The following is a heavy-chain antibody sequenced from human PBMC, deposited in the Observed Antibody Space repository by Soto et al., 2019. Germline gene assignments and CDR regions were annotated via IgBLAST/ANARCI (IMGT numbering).Heavy chain of an antibody. J-gene: IGHJ6*02. Sequence: ESLKISCKGSGYSFTSYWITWVRQMPGKGLEWMGRIDPSDSSTNYSPSFQGHVTISVDKSITTAYLQWSSLKASDTAMYYCATHGRGKALVVVAPPIRDFYGMDVWGQGTTVTVSS. D-gene: IGHD2-2*02. CDR1: GYSFTSYW. V-gene: IGHV5-10-1*01. CDR3: ATHGRGKALVVVAPPIRDFYGMDV. CDR2: IDPSDSST.